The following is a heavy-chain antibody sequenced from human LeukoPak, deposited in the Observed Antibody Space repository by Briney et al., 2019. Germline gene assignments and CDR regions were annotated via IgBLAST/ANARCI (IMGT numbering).Heavy chain of an antibody. Sequence: ASVKVSCKASGGTFTTYYIHWVRQAPGQGLEWMGWINPHSGATNYAQKFQGRVTMTRDTSITTTYMDLSRLTSADTAVFYCARGRLQENFDSWGQGTLVAVSS. CDR1: GGTFTTYY. V-gene: IGHV1-2*02. CDR2: INPHSGAT. D-gene: IGHD4-11*01. J-gene: IGHJ4*02. CDR3: ARGRLQENFDS.